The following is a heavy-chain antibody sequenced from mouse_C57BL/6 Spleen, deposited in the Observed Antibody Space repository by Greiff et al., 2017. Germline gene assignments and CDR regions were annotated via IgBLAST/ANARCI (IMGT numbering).Heavy chain of an antibody. V-gene: IGHV6-3*01. CDR2: IRLKSDNYAT. CDR1: GFTFSNYW. CDR3: TAYYSNYDYFDY. J-gene: IGHJ2*01. D-gene: IGHD2-5*01. Sequence: EVKLEESGGGLVQPGGSMKLSCVASGFTFSNYWMNWVRQSPEKGLEWVAQIRLKSDNYATHYAESVKGRFTISRDDSKSSVYLQMNNLRAEDTGIYYCTAYYSNYDYFDYWGQGTTLTVSS.